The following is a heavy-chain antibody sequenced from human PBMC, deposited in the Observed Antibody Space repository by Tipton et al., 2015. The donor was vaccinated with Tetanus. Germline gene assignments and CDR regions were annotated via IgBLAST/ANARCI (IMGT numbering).Heavy chain of an antibody. Sequence: TLSLTCAVSGGSFTSGDFYWTWIRQSPGKGLEWIGSIYSSGRALYSPSLKSRVTISLDTSKDQFSLRWSSVPAADTAVYFCARHPPPYYYGSGSYLGYWGQGTPVTVSS. D-gene: IGHD3-10*01. CDR1: GGSFTSGDFY. CDR2: IYSSGRA. J-gene: IGHJ4*02. V-gene: IGHV4-30-4*01. CDR3: ARHPPPYYYGSGSYLGY.